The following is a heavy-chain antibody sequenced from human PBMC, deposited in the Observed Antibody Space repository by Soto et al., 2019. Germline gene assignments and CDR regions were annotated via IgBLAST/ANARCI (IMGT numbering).Heavy chain of an antibody. CDR2: ISGSGGST. V-gene: IGHV3-23*01. CDR3: AKDQGGIERVYYYYGMDV. D-gene: IGHD3-16*01. Sequence: EVQLLESGGGLVQPGGSLRLSCAASGFTFSSYAMSWVRQAPGKGLEWVSAISGSGGSTYYADSVKGRFTISRDNSKNTLYLQMNSLRAEDTAVYYYAKDQGGIERVYYYYGMDVWGQGTTVTVSS. CDR1: GFTFSSYA. J-gene: IGHJ6*02.